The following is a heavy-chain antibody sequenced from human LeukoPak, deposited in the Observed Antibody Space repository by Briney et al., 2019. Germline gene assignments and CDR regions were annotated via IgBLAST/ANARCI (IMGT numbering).Heavy chain of an antibody. J-gene: IGHJ4*02. D-gene: IGHD5-24*01. V-gene: IGHV3-30-3*01. CDR1: GFTFSSYA. Sequence: PGRSLRLSCTASGFTFSSYALHWVRQAPGKGLEWVAVISYDGNYKAYAGSVKGRFTISRDNAKNSLYLQMNSLRAEDTAIYYCTRVGYIDEGIDYWGQGTLVTVSS. CDR2: ISYDGNYK. CDR3: TRVGYIDEGIDY.